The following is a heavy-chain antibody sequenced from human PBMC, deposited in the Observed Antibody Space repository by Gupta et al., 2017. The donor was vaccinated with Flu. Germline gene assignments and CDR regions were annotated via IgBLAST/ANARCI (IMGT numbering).Heavy chain of an antibody. J-gene: IGHJ6*02. CDR2: IYPGDSDT. D-gene: IGHD6-6*01. Sequence: GKGLEWMGIIYPGDSDTRYSPSFQGQVTISADKSISTAYLQWSSLKASDTAMYYCARHTYSSSSINYYGMDVWGQGTTVTVSS. V-gene: IGHV5-51*01. CDR3: ARHTYSSSSINYYGMDV.